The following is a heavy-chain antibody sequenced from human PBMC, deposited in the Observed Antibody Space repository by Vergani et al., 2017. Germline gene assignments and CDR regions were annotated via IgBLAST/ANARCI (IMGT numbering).Heavy chain of an antibody. Sequence: QVQLQESGPGLVKPSETLSLTCTVSGGSISSYYWSWIRQPPGKGLEWIGYIYYSGSTNYNPSLKSRVTISVDTSKNQFSLKLSSVTAADTAVYYCARLVAAAGWSTGYWGQGTLVTVSS. CDR1: GGSISSYY. CDR2: IYYSGST. D-gene: IGHD6-13*01. CDR3: ARLVAAAGWSTGY. V-gene: IGHV4-59*01. J-gene: IGHJ4*02.